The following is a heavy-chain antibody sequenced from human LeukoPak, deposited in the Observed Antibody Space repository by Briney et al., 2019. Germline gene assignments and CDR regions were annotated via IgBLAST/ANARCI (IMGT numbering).Heavy chain of an antibody. CDR2: ISSSSSYI. D-gene: IGHD3-3*01. V-gene: IGHV3-21*01. J-gene: IGHJ4*02. CDR1: GFTFSSYS. CDR3: AREVGDDFWSGYWAQTGLDY. Sequence: PGGSLRLSCAASGFTFSSYSMNWVRQAPGKGLKWVSSISSSSSYIYYADSVKGRFTISRDNAKNSLYLQMNSLRAEDTAVYYCAREVGDDFWSGYWAQTGLDYWGQGTLVTVSS.